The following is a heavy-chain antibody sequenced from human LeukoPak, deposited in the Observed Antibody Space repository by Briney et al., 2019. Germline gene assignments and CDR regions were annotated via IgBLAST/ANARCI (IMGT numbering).Heavy chain of an antibody. V-gene: IGHV1-3*01. J-gene: IGHJ4*02. D-gene: IGHD4-17*01. CDR3: ARDYGDYVSPFDY. Sequence: ASVKVSCKASGYTFTSYGISWVRQAPGQGLEWMGWINAGNGNTKYSQKFQGRVTITRDTSASTAYMELSSLRSEDTAVYYCARDYGDYVSPFDYWGQGTLVTVSS. CDR2: INAGNGNT. CDR1: GYTFTSYG.